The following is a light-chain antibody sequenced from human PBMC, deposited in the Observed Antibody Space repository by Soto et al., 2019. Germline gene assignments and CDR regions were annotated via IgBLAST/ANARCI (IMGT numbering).Light chain of an antibody. V-gene: IGKV3-11*01. J-gene: IGKJ5*01. CDR3: QQRADWPIT. Sequence: EIVLEQSPGSLSLSPGERATLSCRASQSVSSNLAWYQQKPGQAPRLLIYDASNRATGIPARFSGSGSGTDFTLTISSLEPDDFAVYYCQQRADWPITFGQGTRLEIK. CDR1: QSVSSN. CDR2: DAS.